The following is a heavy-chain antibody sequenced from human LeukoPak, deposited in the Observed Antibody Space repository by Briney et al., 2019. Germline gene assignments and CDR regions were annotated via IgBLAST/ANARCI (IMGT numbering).Heavy chain of an antibody. D-gene: IGHD2-21*02. V-gene: IGHV3-30-3*01. CDR2: ISYDGSNK. Sequence: QPGRSLRLSCAASGFTFSSYAMDWVRQAPGKGLEWVAVISYDGSNKYYADSVKGRFTISRDNSKNTLYMQMNSLRAEDTAVYYCARGAYCGGDCYPFDAFDIWGQGTMVTVSS. CDR3: ARGAYCGGDCYPFDAFDI. CDR1: GFTFSSYA. J-gene: IGHJ3*02.